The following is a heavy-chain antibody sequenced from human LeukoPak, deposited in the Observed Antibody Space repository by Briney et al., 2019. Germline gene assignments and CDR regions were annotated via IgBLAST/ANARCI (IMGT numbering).Heavy chain of an antibody. D-gene: IGHD4-17*01. J-gene: IGHJ3*02. CDR2: IFPSGGEI. Sequence: GGSLRLSCEASGFTFSTFAMIWVRQPPGKGLEWVSSIFPSGGEIHYADSVRGRFTISRDNSKSTLSLQMNSLRAEDMAVYYCARDRGNDYGDYVRAFDIWGQGTMVTVSS. CDR1: GFTFSTFA. CDR3: ARDRGNDYGDYVRAFDI. V-gene: IGHV3-23*01.